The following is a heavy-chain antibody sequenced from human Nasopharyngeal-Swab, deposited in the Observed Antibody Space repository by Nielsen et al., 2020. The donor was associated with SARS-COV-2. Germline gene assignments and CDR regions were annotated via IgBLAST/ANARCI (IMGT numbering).Heavy chain of an antibody. CDR3: ARSARPDY. CDR2: IAHDASNE. V-gene: IGHV3-30*03. CDR1: GFTFSSFV. Sequence: GESLKISCAASGFTFSSFVMHGVRQAPGKGLEWVAFIAHDASNEYYGDSVKGRFSISRDSSKNTRYLQMNSLRAEDTAVYFCARSARPDYWGQGTLVTVSS. J-gene: IGHJ4*02.